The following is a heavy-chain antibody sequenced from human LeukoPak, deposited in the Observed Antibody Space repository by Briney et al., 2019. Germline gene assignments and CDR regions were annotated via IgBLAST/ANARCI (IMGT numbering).Heavy chain of an antibody. CDR3: ARDGRYSSSSEFDY. CDR2: IYPGDSDT. D-gene: IGHD6-6*01. Sequence: GESLKISCKGSEYSFANYWIGWVRQMPEKGLEWMGIIYPGDSDTRYSPSFQGQVTISADKSISTAYLQWSSLKASDTAMYYCARDGRYSSSSEFDYWGQGTLVTVSS. J-gene: IGHJ4*02. CDR1: EYSFANYW. V-gene: IGHV5-51*01.